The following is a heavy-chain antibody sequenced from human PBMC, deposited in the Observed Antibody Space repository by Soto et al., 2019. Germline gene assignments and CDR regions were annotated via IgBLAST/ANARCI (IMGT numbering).Heavy chain of an antibody. CDR2: INHSGST. J-gene: IGHJ6*02. Sequence: SETLSLTCAVYGGSFSGYYWSWIRQPPGKGLEWIGEINHSGSTNYNPSLKSRVTISVDTSKNQFSLKLSSVTAADTAVYYCARVYYYDSSGYPTWAYYYYGMDVWGQGTTVTVS. D-gene: IGHD3-22*01. CDR3: ARVYYYDSSGYPTWAYYYYGMDV. V-gene: IGHV4-34*01. CDR1: GGSFSGYY.